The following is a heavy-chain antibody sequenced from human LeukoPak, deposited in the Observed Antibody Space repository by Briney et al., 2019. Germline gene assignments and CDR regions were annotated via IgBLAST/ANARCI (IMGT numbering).Heavy chain of an antibody. V-gene: IGHV3-9*01. CDR2: LSWNSLAV. CDR3: ASEPPFYDILTDYSPYS. CDR1: GFTFDDYA. J-gene: IGHJ4*02. D-gene: IGHD3-9*01. Sequence: GGSLRLSCAASGFTFDDYAMHWVRQAPGKGLEWVSGLSWNSLAVGYADSVKGRFTISRDNAKNSLYLQMDSLRAEDTAVYYCASEPPFYDILTDYSPYSWGQGTLVTVSS.